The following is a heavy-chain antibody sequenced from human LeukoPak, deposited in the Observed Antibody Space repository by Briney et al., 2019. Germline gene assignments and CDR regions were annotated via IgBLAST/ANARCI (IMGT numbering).Heavy chain of an antibody. D-gene: IGHD2-2*01. CDR3: ARDRGYQLEEYSFDY. CDR1: GNTFTSYY. CDR2: INPSGGST. Sequence: GASVKVSCKASGNTFTSYYMHWVRQAPGQGLEWMGIINPSGGSTTYAQKFQGRVTMTRDMSTNTVYMELSSLRSEDTAVYYCARDRGYQLEEYSFDYWGQGTLVTVSS. J-gene: IGHJ4*02. V-gene: IGHV1-46*01.